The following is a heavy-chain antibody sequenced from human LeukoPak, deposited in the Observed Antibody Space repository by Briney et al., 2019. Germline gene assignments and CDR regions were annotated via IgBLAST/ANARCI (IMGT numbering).Heavy chain of an antibody. D-gene: IGHD1-26*01. Sequence: SETLSLTCTVSGGSISSYYWTWIRQPAGKGLEWIGRIYPSGSINYNPSLKSRVTMSVDTSKNQFSLKLNSVTAADTAAYYCARENSGSYRQFDYWGQGALVTVSS. CDR3: ARENSGSYRQFDY. V-gene: IGHV4-4*07. CDR1: GGSISSYY. J-gene: IGHJ4*02. CDR2: IYPSGSI.